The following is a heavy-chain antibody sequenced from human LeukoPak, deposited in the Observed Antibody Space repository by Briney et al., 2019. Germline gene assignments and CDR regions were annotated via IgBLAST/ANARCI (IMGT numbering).Heavy chain of an antibody. J-gene: IGHJ4*02. D-gene: IGHD6-13*01. CDR1: GGSISTYY. Sequence: SETLSLTCAVSGGSISTYYWSWIRQPPGKGLEWIGYIHYSGSSNYNPSLKSRVTISLDRSKNQFSLKLSSVTAADTAVYYCARGAAATYWGQGTLVTVSS. CDR2: IHYSGSS. CDR3: ARGAAATY. V-gene: IGHV4-59*01.